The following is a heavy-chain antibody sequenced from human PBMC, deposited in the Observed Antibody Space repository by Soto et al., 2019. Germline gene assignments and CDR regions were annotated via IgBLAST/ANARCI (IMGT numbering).Heavy chain of an antibody. Sequence: SXATLSLTSGVYKGSFSDYFWNWIGQPPGKGLEWIGEIKESGFATYNPSLKRRVTMSVDTANNQFSLKVTSVTAADTAVYYCARGKSSGPLYYFDTWGQGTLVTVSS. D-gene: IGHD6-19*01. CDR3: ARGKSSGPLYYFDT. CDR2: IKESGFA. V-gene: IGHV4-34*01. J-gene: IGHJ4*02. CDR1: KGSFSDYF.